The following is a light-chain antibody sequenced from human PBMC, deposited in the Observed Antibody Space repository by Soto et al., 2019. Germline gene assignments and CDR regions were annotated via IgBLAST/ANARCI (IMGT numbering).Light chain of an antibody. CDR3: QQYNNWPPS. J-gene: IGKJ2*01. CDR2: GAS. CDR1: QSVSSN. V-gene: IGKV3-15*01. Sequence: EIVMTQSPATLSVSPGERATLSCRASQSVSSNLAWYQQKPGQAPRLLIYGASTRATGIPARFSGSVSGTEFTLTIGSLQSEDFAVYYCQQYNNWPPSFGQGTKLEIK.